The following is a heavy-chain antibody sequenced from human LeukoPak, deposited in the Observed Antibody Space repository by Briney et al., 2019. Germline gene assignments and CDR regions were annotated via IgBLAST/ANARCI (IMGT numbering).Heavy chain of an antibody. CDR2: IWYDGSNK. D-gene: IGHD6-13*01. Sequence: GGSLRLSCAASGFTFSSYAMSWVRQAPGKGLEWVAVIWYDGSNKYYADSVKGRFTISRDNSKNTLYLQMNSLRAEDAAVYYCAREGEQQPPHFDYWGQGTLVTVSS. CDR1: GFTFSSYA. CDR3: AREGEQQPPHFDY. J-gene: IGHJ4*02. V-gene: IGHV3-33*08.